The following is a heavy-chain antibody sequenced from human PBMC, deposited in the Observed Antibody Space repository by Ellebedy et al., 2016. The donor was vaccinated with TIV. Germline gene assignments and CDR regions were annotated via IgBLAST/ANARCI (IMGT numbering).Heavy chain of an antibody. V-gene: IGHV4-31*03. CDR3: ARLRMSAHLDY. J-gene: IGHJ4*02. D-gene: IGHD2-15*01. CDR1: GGSISSGGYY. CDR2: IYYSGST. Sequence: SETLSLXXTVSGGSISSGGYYWSWIRQHPGKGLEWIGYIYYSGSTYYNPSLKSRVTISVDTSKNQFSLRLSSVTAADTAVYYCARLRMSAHLDYWGQGTLVTVSS.